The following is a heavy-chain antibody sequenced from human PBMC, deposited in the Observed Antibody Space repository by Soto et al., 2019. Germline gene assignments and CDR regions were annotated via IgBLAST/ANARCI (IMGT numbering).Heavy chain of an antibody. J-gene: IGHJ4*02. D-gene: IGHD1-26*01. CDR3: ARGSGSYYDEGRLSD. Sequence: QVQLVQSGAEVKKPGASVKVSCKASGYTFTSYDINWVRQATGQGLEWMGWMNPNSGNTGYAQKFQGRVTMTRNTSIITAYRALSSLRSEDTAVDYGARGSGSYYDEGRLSDCVQGTLVTVSS. CDR2: MNPNSGNT. V-gene: IGHV1-8*01. CDR1: GYTFTSYD.